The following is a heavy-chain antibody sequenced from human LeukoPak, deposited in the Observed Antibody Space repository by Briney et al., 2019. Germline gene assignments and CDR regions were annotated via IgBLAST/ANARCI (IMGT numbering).Heavy chain of an antibody. CDR1: GFTFSSYA. J-gene: IGHJ4*02. V-gene: IGHV3-23*01. Sequence: PGGSLRLSCAASGFTFSSYAMSWVRQAPGKGLEWVSAISGSGGSTYYADSVKGRFTISRDNARNTPSLHMISLRAEDTAVYFCVRDGDAYNFDFWGQGVLVTVSS. CDR3: VRDGDAYNFDF. CDR2: ISGSGGST. D-gene: IGHD5-24*01.